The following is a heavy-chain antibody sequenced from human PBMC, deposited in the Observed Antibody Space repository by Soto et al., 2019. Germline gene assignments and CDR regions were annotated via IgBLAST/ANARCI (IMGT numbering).Heavy chain of an antibody. V-gene: IGHV4-59*12. CDR1: GGSIRSYC. D-gene: IGHD3-22*01. J-gene: IGHJ6*03. Sequence: QVQLQESGPTLVKPSETLSLTCTVSGGSIRSYCWTWFRQPPGEGLEWIGCICNSRTTNYNTALKSRVGISIDSQKSHSSLRLSSVTVGDTAFYYCAGGVSIVVASRRLMDVWGKGTTVTVSS. CDR3: AGGVSIVVASRRLMDV. CDR2: ICNSRTT.